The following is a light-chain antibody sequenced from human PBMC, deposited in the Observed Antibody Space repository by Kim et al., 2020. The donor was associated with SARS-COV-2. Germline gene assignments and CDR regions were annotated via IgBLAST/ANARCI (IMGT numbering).Light chain of an antibody. CDR2: LNSDGSH. CDR3: QTWGTGIVV. Sequence: QPVLTQSPSASASLGASVKLTCTLSSGHSSYAIAWHQQQPEKGPRYLMKLNSDGSHSKGDGIPDRFSGSSSGAERYLTISSLQSEDEADYYCQTWGTGIVVFGGVTQLAVL. CDR1: SGHSSYA. J-gene: IGLJ2*01. V-gene: IGLV4-69*01.